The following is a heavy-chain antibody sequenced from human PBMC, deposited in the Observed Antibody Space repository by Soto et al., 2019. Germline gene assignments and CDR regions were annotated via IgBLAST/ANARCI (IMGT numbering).Heavy chain of an antibody. CDR2: IIPIFGTA. J-gene: IGHJ5*02. CDR3: ARVRITAMVTGGWFDP. CDR1: GGTFSSYA. Sequence: SVKVSCKASGGTFSSYAISWVRQAPGQGLEWMGGIIPIFGTANYAQKFQGRVTITADESTSTAYMELSSLRSEDTAVYYCARVRITAMVTGGWFDPWGQGTLVTVSS. D-gene: IGHD5-18*01. V-gene: IGHV1-69*13.